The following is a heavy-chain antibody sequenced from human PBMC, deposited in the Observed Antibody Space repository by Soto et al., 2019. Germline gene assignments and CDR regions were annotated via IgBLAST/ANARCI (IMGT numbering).Heavy chain of an antibody. J-gene: IGHJ4*02. V-gene: IGHV1-69*12. CDR1: GGTFSSYA. CDR2: ILPNFATA. D-gene: IGHD2-2*01. CDR3: ARARAVPAALDY. Sequence: QVQLVQSGAEVKKPGSSVKVSSKASGGTFSSYAISWGRQAPGQGLGWLGGILPNFATANYAQKFQGRVMILAXXSTSTAYMELSSLRSEDTAVYYCARARAVPAALDYWGQGTLVTVSS.